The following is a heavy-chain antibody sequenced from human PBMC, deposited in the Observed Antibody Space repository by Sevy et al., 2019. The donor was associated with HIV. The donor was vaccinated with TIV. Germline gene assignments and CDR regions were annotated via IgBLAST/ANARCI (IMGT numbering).Heavy chain of an antibody. CDR3: ARRGYYDSSGYYTYGMDV. D-gene: IGHD3-22*01. CDR2: IYPGDSDT. CDR1: GYTFSNYW. Sequence: GESLKISCKGSGYTFSNYWIGWVRQMPGKGLEWMGIIYPGDSDTRCSPSFQGQVTISSDKSISTAYLQWSSLKASDTAMYYCARRGYYDSSGYYTYGMDVWGQGTTVTVSS. J-gene: IGHJ6*02. V-gene: IGHV5-51*01.